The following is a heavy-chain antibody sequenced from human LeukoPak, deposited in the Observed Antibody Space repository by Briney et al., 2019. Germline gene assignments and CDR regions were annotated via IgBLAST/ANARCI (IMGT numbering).Heavy chain of an antibody. D-gene: IGHD2-2*02. CDR1: GFTFSDYY. Sequence: GGSLRLSCAASGFTFSDYYMSWIRQAPGKGLEWVSYISSSDSTIYYADSVKGRFTISRDNAKNSLYLQMNSLRAEDTAVYYCARDLRYCSSTSCYTHRHYWGQGTLVTVSS. CDR3: ARDLRYCSSTSCYTHRHY. V-gene: IGHV3-11*01. CDR2: ISSSDSTI. J-gene: IGHJ4*02.